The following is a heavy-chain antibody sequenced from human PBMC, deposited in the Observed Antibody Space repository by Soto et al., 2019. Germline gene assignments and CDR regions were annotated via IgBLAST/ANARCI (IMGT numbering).Heavy chain of an antibody. CDR1: VFTCSSYW. J-gene: IGHJ4*02. D-gene: IGHD3-3*01. CDR3: ARDPYYDFWSGYLDY. Sequence: PWWSLRLSCSASVFTCSSYWMSWFRQAPGKGLEWVANIKQDGSEKYYVDSVKGRFTISRDNAKNSLYLQMNSLRAEDTAVYYCARDPYYDFWSGYLDYWGQGTLVTVSS. CDR2: IKQDGSEK. V-gene: IGHV3-7*03.